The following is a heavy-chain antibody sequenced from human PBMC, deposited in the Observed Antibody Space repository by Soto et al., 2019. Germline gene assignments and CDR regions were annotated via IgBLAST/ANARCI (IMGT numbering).Heavy chain of an antibody. CDR3: ARVWFGEGYYGMDV. J-gene: IGHJ6*02. CDR1: GGSFSGYY. V-gene: IGHV4-34*01. CDR2: INHSGST. D-gene: IGHD3-10*01. Sequence: SETLSLTCAVYGGSFSGYYWSWIRQPPGKGLEWIGEINHSGSTNYNPSLKSRVTISVDTSKNQFSLKLSSVTAADTAVYYCARVWFGEGYYGMDVWGQGTTVTVSS.